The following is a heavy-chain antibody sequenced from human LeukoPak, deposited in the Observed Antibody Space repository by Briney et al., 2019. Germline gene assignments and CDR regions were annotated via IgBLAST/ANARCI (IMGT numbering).Heavy chain of an antibody. CDR3: ASQVYCSAGSCYSNF. D-gene: IGHD2-15*01. V-gene: IGHV4-39*01. Sequence: PSETLSLXCTVSGGSISSRTYFRGWIRQPPGKGLEWIGNIYYSSWSTYYNPSLKSRVTISVDTSKNQFSLKRSSVTAADTAVYYCASQVYCSAGSCYSNFWGQGTLVTVSS. CDR1: GGSISSRTYF. J-gene: IGHJ4*02. CDR2: IYYSSWST.